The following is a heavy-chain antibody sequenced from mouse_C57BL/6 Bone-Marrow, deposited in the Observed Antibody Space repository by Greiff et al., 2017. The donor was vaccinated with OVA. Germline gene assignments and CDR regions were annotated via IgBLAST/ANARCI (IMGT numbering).Heavy chain of an antibody. CDR1: GYSITSGYY. CDR2: ISYDGSN. J-gene: IGHJ3*01. CDR3: AQLVTWFAY. Sequence: EVQVVESGPGLVKPSQSLSLTCSVTGYSITSGYYWNWIRQFPGNKLEWMGYISYDGSNNYNPSLKNRISITRDTSKNQFFLKLNSVTTEDTATYYCAQLVTWFAYWGQGTLVTVSA. V-gene: IGHV3-6*01. D-gene: IGHD4-1*02.